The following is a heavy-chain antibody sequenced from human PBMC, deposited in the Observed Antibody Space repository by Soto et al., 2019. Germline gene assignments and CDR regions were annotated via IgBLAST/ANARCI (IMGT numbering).Heavy chain of an antibody. Sequence: SETLRVTCTFSVASINNNGYYWSWIRQTPGKGLEWIGYVYYSGTTDCIPSLKSRLSMSIDKSQNQFTLKLNSVTAADTATYYCARMSYFYDKWYFDLWGRGTMVTVSS. CDR1: VASINNNGYY. CDR2: VYYSGTT. CDR3: ARMSYFYDKWYFDL. D-gene: IGHD3-22*01. V-gene: IGHV4-30-4*01. J-gene: IGHJ2*01.